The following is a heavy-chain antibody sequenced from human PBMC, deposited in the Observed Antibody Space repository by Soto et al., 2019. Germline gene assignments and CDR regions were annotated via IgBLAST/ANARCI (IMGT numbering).Heavy chain of an antibody. CDR2: ISYDGSNK. CDR3: ARAGIAAPPPNWFDP. D-gene: IGHD6-13*01. V-gene: IGHV3-30-3*01. CDR1: GFTFSSYA. Sequence: GSLRLSCAASGFTFSSYAMHWVRQAPGKGLEWVAVISYDGSNKYYADSVKGRFTISRDNSKNTLYLQMNSLRAEDTAVYYCARAGIAAPPPNWFDPWGQGTLVTVSS. J-gene: IGHJ5*02.